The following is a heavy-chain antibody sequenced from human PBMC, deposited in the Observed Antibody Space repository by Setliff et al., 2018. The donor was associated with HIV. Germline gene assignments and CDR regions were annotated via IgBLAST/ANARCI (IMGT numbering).Heavy chain of an antibody. D-gene: IGHD5-12*01. CDR1: GFTFEDYG. V-gene: IGHV3-23*01. Sequence: PGGSLRLSCAVSGFTFEDYGMSWVRQAPGTGLEWVSGISGTAVTTYYADSVKGRFTISRDNSKNTLYLQMNSLRAEDTAVYYCAKDPRAAVATICDYWGQGTLVTVSS. CDR3: AKDPRAAVATICDY. CDR2: ISGTAVTT. J-gene: IGHJ4*02.